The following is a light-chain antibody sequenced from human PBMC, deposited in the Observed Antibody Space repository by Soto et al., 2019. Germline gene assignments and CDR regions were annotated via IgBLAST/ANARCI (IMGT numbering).Light chain of an antibody. CDR1: QSVSSRH. CDR3: LQYASPLYT. Sequence: EMALTQSPGTLSLSPGERATLSGSAGQSVSSRHLAWYRQKPGQAPSLLIYSAFNSATGIQDQFSGSGSGNAFMYNFTRLLAADFAAYYCLQYASPLYTFGQGTKLEIK. CDR2: SAF. V-gene: IGKV3-20*01. J-gene: IGKJ2*01.